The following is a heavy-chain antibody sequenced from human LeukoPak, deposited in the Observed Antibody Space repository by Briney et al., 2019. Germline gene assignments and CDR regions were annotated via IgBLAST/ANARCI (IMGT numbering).Heavy chain of an antibody. CDR1: GYTFTGYY. CDR2: INPNSGGT. CDR3: ASRGDYGSGSYDPPHYYYYMDV. Sequence: ASVKVSCKASGYTFTGYYMHWVRQAPGQGLEWMGWINPNSGGTNYAQKFQGRVTMTRDTSISTAYMELSRLRSDDTAVYYCASRGDYGSGSYDPPHYYYYMDVWGKGTTVTVSS. V-gene: IGHV1-2*02. J-gene: IGHJ6*03. D-gene: IGHD3-10*01.